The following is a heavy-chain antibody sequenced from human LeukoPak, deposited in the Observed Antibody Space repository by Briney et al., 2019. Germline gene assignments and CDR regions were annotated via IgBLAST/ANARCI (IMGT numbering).Heavy chain of an antibody. CDR3: ARAYDFWSGSVGD. D-gene: IGHD3-3*01. CDR1: GGTFSNDA. Sequence: GASVKVSCKASGGTFSNDAISWVRQAPGQGLDWMGRIIPILGIVKNAQKFQGRVTITADSSTSTAYMELRSLRSEDTAVYYCARAYDFWSGSVGDWGQGTLVTVSS. CDR2: IIPILGIV. V-gene: IGHV1-69*04. J-gene: IGHJ4*02.